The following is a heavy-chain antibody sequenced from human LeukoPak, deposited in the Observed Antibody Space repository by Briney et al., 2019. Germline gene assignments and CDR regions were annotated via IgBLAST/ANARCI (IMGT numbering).Heavy chain of an antibody. D-gene: IGHD3-10*01. CDR1: GFTFSSYA. CDR2: ISYDGSNK. CDR3: ARDGGFGELLSYGMDV. J-gene: IGHJ6*02. Sequence: GGSLRLSCAASGFTFSSYAMHWVRQAPGKGLEGVAVISYDGSNKYYADSVKGRFTISRDNSKNTLYLQMNSLRAEDTAVYYGARDGGFGELLSYGMDVWGQGTTVTVSS. V-gene: IGHV3-30*04.